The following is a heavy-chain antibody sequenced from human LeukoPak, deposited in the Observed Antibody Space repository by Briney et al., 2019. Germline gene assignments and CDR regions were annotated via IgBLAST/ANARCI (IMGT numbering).Heavy chain of an antibody. Sequence: ASVKVSCKASGYTFTSYDINWVRQATGQGLEWMGWMNPNSGNTGYARKFQGSVTMTRNTSISTTYMELSSLRSEDTAVYYCARGSRRNLLYFFDLWGQGTLVTVSS. CDR1: GYTFTSYD. D-gene: IGHD1-14*01. CDR2: MNPNSGNT. V-gene: IGHV1-8*01. CDR3: ARGSRRNLLYFFDL. J-gene: IGHJ4*02.